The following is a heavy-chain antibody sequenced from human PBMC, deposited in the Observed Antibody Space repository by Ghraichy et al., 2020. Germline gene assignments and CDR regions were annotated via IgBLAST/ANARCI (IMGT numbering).Heavy chain of an antibody. D-gene: IGHD3-9*01. CDR3: ARAEPRDYDILTGVDY. CDR1: GFTFSSYS. Sequence: GGSLRLSCAASGFTFSSYSMNWVRQAPGKGLEWVSYISSSSSTIYYADSVKGRFTISRDNAKNSLYLQMNSLRAEDTAVYYCARAEPRDYDILTGVDYWGQGTLVTVSS. V-gene: IGHV3-48*01. J-gene: IGHJ4*02. CDR2: ISSSSSTI.